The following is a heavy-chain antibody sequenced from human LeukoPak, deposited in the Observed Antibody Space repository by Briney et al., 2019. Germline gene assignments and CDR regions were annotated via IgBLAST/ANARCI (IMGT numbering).Heavy chain of an antibody. D-gene: IGHD3-16*01. V-gene: IGHV3-74*01. CDR1: GFTFSHYW. Sequence: GGSLRLSCAASGFTFSHYWMYWVRQGPGTGLGWVSGINTDGSFTNYADSVEGRFTISRDNAKNTVYLQMNSLRAEDTAVYYCARAADDRIDQWGQGTLVTASS. J-gene: IGHJ4*02. CDR3: ARAADDRIDQ. CDR2: INTDGSFT.